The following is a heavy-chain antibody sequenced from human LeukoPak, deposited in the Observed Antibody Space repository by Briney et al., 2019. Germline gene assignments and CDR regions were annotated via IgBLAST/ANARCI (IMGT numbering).Heavy chain of an antibody. Sequence: SGGSLRLSCAASGFTFDDYAMSWVRQAPGKGLESVSGINWNGGSIGYGDSVKGRITISRDNAKNSLYLQMDSLRAEDTALYYCARGPGWNSGSPRYSDYWGQGTLVTVSS. CDR3: ARGPGWNSGSPRYSDY. J-gene: IGHJ4*02. D-gene: IGHD1-26*01. CDR2: INWNGGSI. V-gene: IGHV3-20*04. CDR1: GFTFDDYA.